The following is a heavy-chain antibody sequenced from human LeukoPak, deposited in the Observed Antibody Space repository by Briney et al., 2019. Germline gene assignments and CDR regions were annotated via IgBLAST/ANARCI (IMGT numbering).Heavy chain of an antibody. CDR1: GCTITSCY. Sequence: SATLLLTCAASGCTITSCYYSCCRQPPGKGLQWIGYFYYSGATNYNPSLKSRVTISVDTSKTQLSLKMTSMTAADTAVYYCARSNARDGYNFGYWGQGTLVTVSS. CDR3: ARSNARDGYNFGY. CDR2: FYYSGAT. D-gene: IGHD5-24*01. V-gene: IGHV4-59*08. J-gene: IGHJ4*02.